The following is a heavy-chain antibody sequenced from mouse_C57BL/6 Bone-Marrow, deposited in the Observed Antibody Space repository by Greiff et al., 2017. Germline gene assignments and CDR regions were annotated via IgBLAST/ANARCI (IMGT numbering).Heavy chain of an antibody. CDR3: TRSLIYYGTNY. D-gene: IGHD1-1*01. V-gene: IGHV14-2*01. J-gene: IGHJ2*01. CDR2: IDPEDGDT. Sequence: VQLQQPGAELVKPGASVKLSCTASGFNIKDYYIHWVKQRTEQGLEWIGRIDPEDGDTKYAPKFQDKATITAATSSNTAYLQLSSLTSEDTAVYYCTRSLIYYGTNYWGQGTTLTVSS. CDR1: GFNIKDYY.